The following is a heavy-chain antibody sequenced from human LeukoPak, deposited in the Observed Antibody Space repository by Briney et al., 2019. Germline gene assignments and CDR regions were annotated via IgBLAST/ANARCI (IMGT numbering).Heavy chain of an antibody. CDR2: INAGNGNA. J-gene: IGHJ4*02. CDR1: GYTFTSYA. CDR3: ARVPLWFGEHHFDY. D-gene: IGHD3-10*01. V-gene: IGHV1-3*01. Sequence: ASVKVSCKASGYTFTSYAMHWVRQAPGQRLEWIGWINAGNGNAKYSQKFQGRVTITRDTSASTAYMELSSLRSEDTAVYYCARVPLWFGEHHFDYWGQGTLVTVSS.